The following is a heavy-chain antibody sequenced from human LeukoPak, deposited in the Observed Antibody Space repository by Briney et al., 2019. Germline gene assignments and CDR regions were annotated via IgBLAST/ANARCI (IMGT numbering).Heavy chain of an antibody. CDR1: GYSFSYYW. J-gene: IGHJ4*02. V-gene: IGHV5-51*01. Sequence: GESLKISCKGSGYSFSYYWIGWARQMPGKGLEWMGIIYPGDSGTKYSPSFQGQVTISVDKSISTAYLRWSSLKASDTAIYYCARQDGSGLFYFDYWGQGTLVTVSS. D-gene: IGHD3-10*01. CDR3: ARQDGSGLFYFDY. CDR2: IYPGDSGT.